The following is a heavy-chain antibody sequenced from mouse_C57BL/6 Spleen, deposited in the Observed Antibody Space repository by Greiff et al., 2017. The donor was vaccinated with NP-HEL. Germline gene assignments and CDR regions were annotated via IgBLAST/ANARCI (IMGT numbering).Heavy chain of an antibody. J-gene: IGHJ2*01. CDR2: IDPSASYT. Sequence: VQLQQPGAELVMPGASVKLSCKASGYTFTSYWMHWVKPRPGQGLEWIGEIDPSASYTNYTQKFKGKSTLTVDQSSSTAYMQLSSLTSEDSAVYYCARSSDGYLGYWGQGTTLTVSS. CDR1: GYTFTSYW. V-gene: IGHV1-69*01. CDR3: ARSSDGYLGY. D-gene: IGHD2-3*01.